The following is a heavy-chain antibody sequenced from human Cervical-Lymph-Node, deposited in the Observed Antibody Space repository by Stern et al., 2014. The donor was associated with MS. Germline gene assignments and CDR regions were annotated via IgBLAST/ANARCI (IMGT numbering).Heavy chain of an antibody. CDR3: ARVAMSRGFVLDY. D-gene: IGHD3-22*01. Sequence: EVQLVESGGGLVQPGGSLRLSCAASGFTFSDHYMDWVRQTPGKGLDWVGRIRKKDNSYSTEYVAAVKGRFTISRDDSKTSLYLQMSSLKIEDTAVYFCARVAMSRGFVLDYWGQGTPVTVSS. CDR1: GFTFSDHY. CDR2: IRKKDNSYST. V-gene: IGHV3-72*01. J-gene: IGHJ4*02.